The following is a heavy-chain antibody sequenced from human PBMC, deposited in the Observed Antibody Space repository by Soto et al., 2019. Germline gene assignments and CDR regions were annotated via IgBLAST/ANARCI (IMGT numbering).Heavy chain of an antibody. D-gene: IGHD5-18*01. CDR1: GYTFTSYG. V-gene: IGHV1-18*01. J-gene: IGHJ6*02. CDR3: ARDRRGIIQLWLDDPGMDV. Sequence: ASVNVSCKASGYTFTSYGISWVRQAPGQGLEWMRWISAYNGNTKYSQKFQGRVTITTDTSASTAYMELSSLRSEDTAVYYCARDRRGIIQLWLDDPGMDVWGQGTTVTVSS. CDR2: ISAYNGNT.